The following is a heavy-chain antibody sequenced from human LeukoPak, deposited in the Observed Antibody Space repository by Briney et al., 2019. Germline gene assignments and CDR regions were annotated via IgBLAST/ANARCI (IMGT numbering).Heavy chain of an antibody. CDR3: ARGASIAARPRDYYYYYMDV. V-gene: IGHV1-69*05. CDR1: GGTFSSYA. D-gene: IGHD6-6*01. CDR2: IIPIFGTA. Sequence: ASVKVSCKASGGTFSSYAISWVRQGPGQGLEWMGGIIPIFGTANYAQKFQGRVTITTDESTSTAYMELSSLRSEDTAVYYCARGASIAARPRDYYYYYMDVWGKGTTVTVSS. J-gene: IGHJ6*03.